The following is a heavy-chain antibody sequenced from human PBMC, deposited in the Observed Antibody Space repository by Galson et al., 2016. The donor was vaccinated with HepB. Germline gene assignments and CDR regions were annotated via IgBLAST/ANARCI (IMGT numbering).Heavy chain of an antibody. CDR1: GVSTKSYY. Sequence: LTCTVSGVSTKSYYWSWIRQPPGKGLEWIGYIYYSGTTNYNPSLRSRVTMSVDTSKNQFSLNLSSVTAADTAVYYCARESSSWYQNWFDPWGQGTLVTVSS. CDR2: IYYSGTT. CDR3: ARESSSWYQNWFDP. D-gene: IGHD6-13*01. V-gene: IGHV4-59*12. J-gene: IGHJ5*02.